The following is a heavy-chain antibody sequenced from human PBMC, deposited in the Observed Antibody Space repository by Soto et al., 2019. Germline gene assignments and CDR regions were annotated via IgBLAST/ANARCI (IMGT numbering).Heavy chain of an antibody. D-gene: IGHD1-20*01. CDR3: ARVGPYNWHDGDAFDI. CDR2: ISYDGSNK. V-gene: IGHV3-30-3*01. Sequence: QVQLVESGGGVVQPGRSLRLSCAASGFTFSSYAMHWVRQAPGKGLEWVAVISYDGSNKYYADSVKGRFTISRDNSKNTLYLQMNSLRAEDTAVYYCARVGPYNWHDGDAFDIWGQGTMVNVSS. J-gene: IGHJ3*02. CDR1: GFTFSSYA.